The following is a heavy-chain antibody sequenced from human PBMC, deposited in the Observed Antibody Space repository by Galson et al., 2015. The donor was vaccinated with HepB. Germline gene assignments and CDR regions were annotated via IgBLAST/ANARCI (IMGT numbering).Heavy chain of an antibody. CDR1: GFIFSSYA. CDR3: AKPSGDRGRAVAGFPIIN. V-gene: IGHV3-23*01. Sequence: SLRLSCAASGFIFSSYAMYWVRQAPGKGLEWVSSISGSGSRTYYAASVRGRFTISRDSSKNTLYLQMNSLRAEDTAVYYCAKPSGDRGRAVAGFPIINWGQGTLVIVSS. CDR2: ISGSGSRT. J-gene: IGHJ4*02. D-gene: IGHD6-19*01.